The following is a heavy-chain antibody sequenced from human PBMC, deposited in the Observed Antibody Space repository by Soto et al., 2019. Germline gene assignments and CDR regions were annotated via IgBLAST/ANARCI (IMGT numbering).Heavy chain of an antibody. D-gene: IGHD3-10*01. V-gene: IGHV4-38-2*01. Sequence: XASLALTCAVSRYSISSGYYWGWIRQPPGKGLEWIGSIYHSGSTYYNPSLKSRVTISLDTSKNQFSLDLSSVTAAETAVYYCARTYYDSGIDYRGLGTLVTVSS. CDR1: RYSISSGYY. J-gene: IGHJ4*02. CDR3: ARTYYDSGIDY. CDR2: IYHSGST.